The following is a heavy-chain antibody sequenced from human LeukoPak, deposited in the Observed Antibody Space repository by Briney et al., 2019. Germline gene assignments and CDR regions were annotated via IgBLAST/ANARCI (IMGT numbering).Heavy chain of an antibody. Sequence: PGGSLRLSCAASGFTFSSYAMSWVRQAPGKGLEWVSAISGSGGSTYYADSVKGRFTISRDTSKNTLYLQMNSLRAEATAVYYCAKDRLRRHLGRGLDYWGKGTLVTVSS. D-gene: IGHD2-15*01. V-gene: IGHV3-23*01. CDR2: ISGSGGST. CDR1: GFTFSSYA. CDR3: AKDRLRRHLGRGLDY. J-gene: IGHJ4*02.